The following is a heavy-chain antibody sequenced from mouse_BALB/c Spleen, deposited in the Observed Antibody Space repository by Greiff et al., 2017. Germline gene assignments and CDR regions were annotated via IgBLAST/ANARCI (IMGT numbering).Heavy chain of an antibody. CDR1: GYTFTNYG. D-gene: IGHD2-1*01. V-gene: IGHV9-3-1*01. J-gene: IGHJ4*01. Sequence: VESGPELKKPGETVKISCKASGYTFTNYGMNWVKQAPGKGLKWMGWINTYTGEPTYADDFKGRFAFSLETSASTAYLQINNLKNEDTATYFCARVYYGNSYAMDYWGQGTSVTVSS. CDR2: INTYTGEP. CDR3: ARVYYGNSYAMDY.